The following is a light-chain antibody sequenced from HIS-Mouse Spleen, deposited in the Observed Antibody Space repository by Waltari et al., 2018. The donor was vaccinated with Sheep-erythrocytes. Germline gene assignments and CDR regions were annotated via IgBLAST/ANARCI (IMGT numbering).Light chain of an antibody. CDR1: SSDVGGYNY. CDR3: NSRDSSGNHWV. CDR2: EVS. J-gene: IGLJ3*02. V-gene: IGLV2-8*01. Sequence: QSALTQPPSASGSPGQSVTISCTGTSSDVGGYNYVSWYQQHPGKAPKLMIYEVSKRPSGVPDRFSGSKSGNTASLTVSGAQAEDEADYYCNSRDSSGNHWVFGGGTK.